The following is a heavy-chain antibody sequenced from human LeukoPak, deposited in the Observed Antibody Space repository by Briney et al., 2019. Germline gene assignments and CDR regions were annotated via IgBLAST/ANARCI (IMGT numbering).Heavy chain of an antibody. J-gene: IGHJ6*03. CDR2: INSDGSST. V-gene: IGHV3-74*01. D-gene: IGHD3-16*02. CDR1: GFTFSSYW. Sequence: GGSLRLSCAASGFTFSSYWMHWVRQAPGKGLVWVSRINSDGSSTSYADSVKGRFTISRDNSKNTLYPQMNSLRAEDTAVYYCARGGNYVWGSYRYMDVWGKGTTVTVSS. CDR3: ARGGNYVWGSYRYMDV.